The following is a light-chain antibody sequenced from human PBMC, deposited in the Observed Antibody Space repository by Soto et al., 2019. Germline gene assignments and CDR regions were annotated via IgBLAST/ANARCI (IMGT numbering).Light chain of an antibody. CDR3: QQYGTSPWT. CDR2: GAS. CDR1: QSISSPY. J-gene: IGKJ1*01. V-gene: IGKV3-20*01. Sequence: EIVLTQSPGTLSLSPGERATLSCRASQSISSPYLAWYQQKPGQAPRLLIDGASSRATGVPDRFSASGSGTDFSLTISRLEPEDFAVYYCQQYGTSPWTFGQGTKVDIK.